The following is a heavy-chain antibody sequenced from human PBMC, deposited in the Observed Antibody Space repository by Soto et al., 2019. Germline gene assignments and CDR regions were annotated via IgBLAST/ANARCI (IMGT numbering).Heavy chain of an antibody. Sequence: SETLSLTCTVSGGSISSADYYWSWIRQHPGKGLEYIGYIYYTGSTCYNPSLRSRVAISADTSKNQFSLNLTSVTAADTAMYYCARRMTTVLTSSFYFDYWGQGTLVTVSS. J-gene: IGHJ4*02. CDR2: IYYTGST. CDR3: ARRMTTVLTSSFYFDY. CDR1: GGSISSADYY. D-gene: IGHD4-4*01. V-gene: IGHV4-31*03.